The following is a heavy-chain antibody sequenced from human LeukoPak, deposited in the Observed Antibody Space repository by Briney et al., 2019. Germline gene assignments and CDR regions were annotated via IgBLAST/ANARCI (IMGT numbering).Heavy chain of an antibody. CDR3: AKALSVGYSYAYFDY. Sequence: GRSLRLSCAASGFTFDDYAMHWVRQAPGKGLEWVSGISWNSGSIGYADSMKGRFTISRDNAKNSLYLQMNSLRAEDTALYYCAKALSVGYSYAYFDYWGQGTLVTVSS. CDR1: GFTFDDYA. V-gene: IGHV3-9*01. D-gene: IGHD5-18*01. J-gene: IGHJ4*02. CDR2: ISWNSGSI.